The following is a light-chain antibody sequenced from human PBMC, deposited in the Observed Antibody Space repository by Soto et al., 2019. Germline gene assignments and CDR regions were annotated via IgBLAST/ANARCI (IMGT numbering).Light chain of an antibody. V-gene: IGLV3-21*02. Sequence: SYELTQPPSVSVAPGQTARITCGGNNIGSKSVHWYQQKPRQAPVLVVYDDSDRPSGIPERFSGSNSGNTATLTISRVEAGDEADYYCQVWDSSSDHSVVFGGGTKLTVL. CDR3: QVWDSSSDHSVV. CDR1: NIGSKS. CDR2: DDS. J-gene: IGLJ2*01.